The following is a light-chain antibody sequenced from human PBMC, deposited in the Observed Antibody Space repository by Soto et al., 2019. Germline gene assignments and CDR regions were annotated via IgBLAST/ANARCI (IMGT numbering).Light chain of an antibody. J-gene: IGKJ1*01. CDR3: QQYIDWPRT. V-gene: IGKV3-15*01. CDR1: QSVGSD. CDR2: GAS. Sequence: IVMTQSPATLSVSPVARATLSFMASQSVGSDLVWYRQKPGQAPRLLIYGASNRATGVPDRFSGSGSGTVFTLTINSLQSDDFAVYYCQQYIDWPRTFGQGTKVDIK.